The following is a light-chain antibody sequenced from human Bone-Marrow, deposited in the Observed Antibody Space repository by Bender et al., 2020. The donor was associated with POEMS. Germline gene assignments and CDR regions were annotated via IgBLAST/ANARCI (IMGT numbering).Light chain of an antibody. CDR3: ASYRIVSKWV. CDR2: DVS. V-gene: IGLV2-14*02. Sequence: QSALTQPASVSGSPGQSITISCTGTSSDVGTYNVVSWYQQHPGKVPKVIIYDVSLRPSEVSNRFSGSKSGNTASLTISGLQTEDEADYYCASYRIVSKWVFGGGTKLTVL. J-gene: IGLJ3*02. CDR1: SSDVGTYNV.